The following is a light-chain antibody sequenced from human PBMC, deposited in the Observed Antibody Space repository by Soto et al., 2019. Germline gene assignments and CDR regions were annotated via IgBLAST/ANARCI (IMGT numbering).Light chain of an antibody. V-gene: IGKV3-20*01. Sequence: EIVLTQSPGTLSLSPGERATLSCRASQSVSNNYLAWYQQKPGQAPRLLIYGASNRATGIPDRFSGSGSGTDFTLTISRLEPEDSAVYYCQQNLGVHTFGQGTKVDIK. CDR2: GAS. J-gene: IGKJ1*01. CDR1: QSVSNNY. CDR3: QQNLGVHT.